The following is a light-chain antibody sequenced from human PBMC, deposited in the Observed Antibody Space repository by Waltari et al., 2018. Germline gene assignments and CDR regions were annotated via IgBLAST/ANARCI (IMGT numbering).Light chain of an antibody. CDR3: ATWDDSLTAWM. V-gene: IGLV1-47*01. J-gene: IGLJ3*02. Sequence: QSVLTQPPSTSGTPGQRVTISCSGSSSNIGPYYVYWYHQLPGTAPKLLIYRNNHGPSGGPDRFSGATSGTSASLAISGLRSEDEADYYCATWDDSLTAWMFGGGTKLTVL. CDR2: RNN. CDR1: SSNIGPYY.